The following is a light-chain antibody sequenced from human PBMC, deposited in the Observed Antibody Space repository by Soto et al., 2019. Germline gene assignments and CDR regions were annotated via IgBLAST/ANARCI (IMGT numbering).Light chain of an antibody. Sequence: EVLMTQSPATLSVSPGERVILSCRASQRISNDLAWYQQKAGQAPRLLIYDASTRATGIPARFSGSGSGTEFTLTISSLQSEDFAVYFCQKYNNWPPWTFGQGTKVDIK. CDR2: DAS. CDR1: QRISND. V-gene: IGKV3-15*01. J-gene: IGKJ1*01. CDR3: QKYNNWPPWT.